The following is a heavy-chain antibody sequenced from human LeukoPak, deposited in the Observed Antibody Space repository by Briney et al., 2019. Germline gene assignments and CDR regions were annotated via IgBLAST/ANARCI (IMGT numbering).Heavy chain of an antibody. CDR2: ISSSSSI. CDR1: GFTFRSYN. Sequence: PGGSLRLSCAASGFTFRSYNFQWVRQAPGKGLEWVSFISSSSSIYYADSVKGRFTISRDNAKNSLYLQMNSLRAEDTAVYYCARDQGSGWWAYWGQGTLVTVSS. J-gene: IGHJ4*02. CDR3: ARDQGSGWWAY. D-gene: IGHD6-19*01. V-gene: IGHV3-21*01.